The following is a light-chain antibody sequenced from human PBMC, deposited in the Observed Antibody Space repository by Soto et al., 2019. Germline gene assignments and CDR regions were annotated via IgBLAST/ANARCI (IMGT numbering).Light chain of an antibody. CDR1: SSDVGGYNY. Sequence: QSALTQPASVSGSPGQSITISCTRTSSDVGGYNYVSWYQQHPGKAPKLMIYEVSNRPSGVSNRFSGSKSGNTASLTISGLQAADEADYYCSSYTSSSTPYVFGTGTKLTVL. J-gene: IGLJ1*01. V-gene: IGLV2-14*01. CDR3: SSYTSSSTPYV. CDR2: EVS.